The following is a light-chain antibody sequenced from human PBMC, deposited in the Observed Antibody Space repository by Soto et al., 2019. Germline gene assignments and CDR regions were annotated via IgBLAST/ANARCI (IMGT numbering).Light chain of an antibody. J-gene: IGLJ1*01. CDR1: SSNIGAGYD. CDR3: QSYDNSLSGCV. Sequence: SVLTQPASVSGAAGQRVSISCTGSSSNIGAGYDVHWYQQLPGTAPKLLIYVNNARPSGVPDRFSGSKSGTSASLAITGLQAGDEADYYCQSYDNSLSGCVFGGGTKVTVL. V-gene: IGLV1-40*01. CDR2: VNN.